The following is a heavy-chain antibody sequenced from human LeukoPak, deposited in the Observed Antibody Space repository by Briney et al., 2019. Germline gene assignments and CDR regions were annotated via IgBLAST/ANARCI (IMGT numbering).Heavy chain of an antibody. CDR1: GYTFTSYG. CDR2: ISAYNGNT. D-gene: IGHD3-10*01. CDR3: ARDARVLLWFGELFDY. J-gene: IGHJ4*02. V-gene: IGHV1-18*04. Sequence: ASVKVSCKASGYTFTSYGISWVRQAPGQGLEWMGWISAYNGNTNYAQKLQGRVTMTTDTSTSTAYMELRGLRSDDTAVYYCARDARVLLWFGELFDYWGQGTLVTVSS.